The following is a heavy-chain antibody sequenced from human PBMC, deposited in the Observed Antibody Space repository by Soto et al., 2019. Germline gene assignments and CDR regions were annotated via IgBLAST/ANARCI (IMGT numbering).Heavy chain of an antibody. D-gene: IGHD6-25*01. Sequence: ASVKVSCKASGSTFTTYDISWVRRATGQGLEWMGWMNLYSGNTGYSQKFQGRVTVTRNTSISTVYMELSGLRPDDTAAYYCARRKERSGPHYFDYWGQGSQFTVSS. CDR1: GSTFTTYD. CDR3: ARRKERSGPHYFDY. J-gene: IGHJ4*02. V-gene: IGHV1-8*01. CDR2: MNLYSGNT.